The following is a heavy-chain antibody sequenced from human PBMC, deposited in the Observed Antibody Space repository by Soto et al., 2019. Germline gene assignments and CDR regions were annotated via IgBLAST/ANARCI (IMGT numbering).Heavy chain of an antibody. CDR2: VYDTWST. Sequence: QVQVRQSGPGLVKPSETLSLTCTVSSGPSKSHNWGWIRQPPGRGLEWIGYVYDTWSTSYNPSLKSRVTVSADTSTNRISLTLRFVTAADTAVYYCVRQGIGFLHGLVDVWGQGTTVIVSS. CDR3: VRQGIGFLHGLVDV. V-gene: IGHV4-59*08. CDR1: SGPSKSHN. J-gene: IGHJ6*01. D-gene: IGHD3-10*01.